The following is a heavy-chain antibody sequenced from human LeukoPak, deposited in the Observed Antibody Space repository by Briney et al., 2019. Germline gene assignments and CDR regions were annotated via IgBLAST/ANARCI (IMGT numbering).Heavy chain of an antibody. CDR3: ARVSWSVALYYFDY. D-gene: IGHD6-13*01. CDR1: GGSISSYY. Sequence: SETLSLTCTVSGGSISSYYWSWIRQPPGKGLEWIGYTYYSGSTNYNPSLKSRVTISVDTSKNQFSLKLSSVTAADTAVYYCARVSWSVALYYFDYWGQGTLVTVSS. CDR2: TYYSGST. J-gene: IGHJ4*02. V-gene: IGHV4-59*01.